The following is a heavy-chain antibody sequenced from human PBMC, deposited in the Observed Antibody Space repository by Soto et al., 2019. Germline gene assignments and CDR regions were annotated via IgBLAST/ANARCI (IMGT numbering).Heavy chain of an antibody. CDR2: ISYHGNNQ. Sequence: QVQLVESGGGVVQPGRSLRLSCAASGFTFKNNGMHWVRQAPGKGLEWVAIISYHGNNQYYADSVKGRFTISRDNSNNTLYMEMNSLRPADKAVYYCAKDLALGFWSGNYYFDHWGQGTLVTVSS. D-gene: IGHD3-3*01. V-gene: IGHV3-30*18. CDR3: AKDLALGFWSGNYYFDH. J-gene: IGHJ4*02. CDR1: GFTFKNNG.